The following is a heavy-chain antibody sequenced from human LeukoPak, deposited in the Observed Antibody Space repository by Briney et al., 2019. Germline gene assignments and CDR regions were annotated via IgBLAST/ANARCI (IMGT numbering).Heavy chain of an antibody. V-gene: IGHV3-73*01. Sequence: GGSLRLSCAASGFTFSGSAMHWVRQASGKGLEWVGRIRSKANSYATAYAASVKGRFTISRGDSKNTAYLQMNSLKTEDTAVYYCTRQGRYCSSTSCYEEDYYYYMDVWGKGTTVTVSS. J-gene: IGHJ6*03. CDR1: GFTFSGSA. CDR2: IRSKANSYAT. D-gene: IGHD2-2*01. CDR3: TRQGRYCSSTSCYEEDYYYYMDV.